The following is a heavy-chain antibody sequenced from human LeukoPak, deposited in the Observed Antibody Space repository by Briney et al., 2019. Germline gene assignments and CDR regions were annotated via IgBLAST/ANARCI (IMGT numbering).Heavy chain of an antibody. D-gene: IGHD4-17*01. Sequence: GGSLRLSCAVPGLTFNNYAMSWVRQAPGKGLEWVSGISGRGASKYYADSVKGRFTISRDNSKNTLYLQMDSLRAEDTAVYYCAKEIWPTVTTPGRTYFEYWGQGTLVTVSS. J-gene: IGHJ4*02. CDR3: AKEIWPTVTTPGRTYFEY. CDR2: ISGRGASK. CDR1: GLTFNNYA. V-gene: IGHV3-23*01.